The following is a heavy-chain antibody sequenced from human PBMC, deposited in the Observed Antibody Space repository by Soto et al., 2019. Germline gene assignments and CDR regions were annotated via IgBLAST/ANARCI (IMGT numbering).Heavy chain of an antibody. Sequence: EVQLLESGGGLVQPGGSLRLCCAASGFTFSSYAMNWVRQAPGKGLEWVSVISGSGGSTYYADSVKGRFTISRDNSKNTLYLQMNSLRAEDTAVYYCARRANGWFFDYWGQGTLVTVSS. CDR2: ISGSGGST. CDR1: GFTFSSYA. J-gene: IGHJ4*02. D-gene: IGHD6-19*01. V-gene: IGHV3-23*01. CDR3: ARRANGWFFDY.